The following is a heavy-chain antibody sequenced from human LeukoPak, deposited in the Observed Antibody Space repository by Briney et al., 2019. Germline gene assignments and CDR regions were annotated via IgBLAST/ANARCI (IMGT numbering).Heavy chain of an antibody. V-gene: IGHV3-20*04. CDR1: GFTFDDYG. D-gene: IGHD3-10*01. Sequence: GGSLRLSCAASGFTFDDYGMSWVRQAPGKGLEWVSGINWNGGSTGYADSVKGRFTISRDNAKNSLYLQMNSLRAEDTALYYCASVSYNYYGSGSYYNGPGDYWGQGTLVTVSS. J-gene: IGHJ4*02. CDR3: ASVSYNYYGSGSYYNGPGDY. CDR2: INWNGGST.